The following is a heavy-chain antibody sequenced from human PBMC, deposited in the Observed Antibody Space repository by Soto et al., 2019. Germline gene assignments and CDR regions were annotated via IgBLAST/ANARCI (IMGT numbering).Heavy chain of an antibody. CDR1: GGTFSSYT. Sequence: QVQLVQSGAEVKKPGSSVKVSCKASGGTFSSYTISWVRQAPGQGREWLGRIIPILGIANSAQKFQGRVTITADKSTSPADMELSSLSSEDTAVYYCARSSIAVAGSNYYYYMDVWGKGTTVTVSS. V-gene: IGHV1-69*02. D-gene: IGHD6-19*01. CDR3: ARSSIAVAGSNYYYYMDV. CDR2: IIPILGIA. J-gene: IGHJ6*03.